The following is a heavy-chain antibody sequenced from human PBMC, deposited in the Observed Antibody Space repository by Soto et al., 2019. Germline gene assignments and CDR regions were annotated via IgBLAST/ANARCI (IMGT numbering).Heavy chain of an antibody. J-gene: IGHJ6*03. CDR2: INHSGIT. CDR1: GGFFSGYY. Sequence: SETLSLTCAVYGGFFSGYYWSWIRQPPGKGLEWIGEINHSGITNYNPSLKSRVTISVDTSKNQFSLKLSSVTAADTAVYYCARGRGYCSSTNCPESGYYYYMDVWGKGTTVTVSS. D-gene: IGHD2-2*01. V-gene: IGHV4-34*01. CDR3: ARGRGYCSSTNCPESGYYYYMDV.